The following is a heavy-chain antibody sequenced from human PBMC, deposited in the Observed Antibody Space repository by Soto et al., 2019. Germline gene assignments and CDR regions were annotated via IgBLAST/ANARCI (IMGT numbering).Heavy chain of an antibody. CDR3: ARPQGGTDGLDP. J-gene: IGHJ5*02. CDR2: IDPSDSYT. Sequence: PGESLKISCKASGYSFTSYWIIWVRQMPGRGLEWMGRIDPSDSYTDYNPAFQGHIIISSDKSTSTVYLQLTTLKASDNGMYYCARPQGGTDGLDPWGQGTLVTVSS. CDR1: GYSFTSYW. V-gene: IGHV5-10-1*01. D-gene: IGHD1-7*01.